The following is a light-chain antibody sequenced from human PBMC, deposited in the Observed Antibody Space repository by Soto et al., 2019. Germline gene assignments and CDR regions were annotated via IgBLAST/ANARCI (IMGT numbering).Light chain of an antibody. J-gene: IGKJ1*01. V-gene: IGKV3-15*01. CDR2: GAS. CDR1: QSVSSN. CDR3: QQYNNWPPWT. Sequence: EIVMTQSPATLSVSPGERATLSCRASQSVSSNLAWYQQKPGQAPRLLIYGASTRPTGIPARFSGSGSGTEFTLPISSLQSEDVIVYYYQQYNNWPPWTFGQGTKVEIK.